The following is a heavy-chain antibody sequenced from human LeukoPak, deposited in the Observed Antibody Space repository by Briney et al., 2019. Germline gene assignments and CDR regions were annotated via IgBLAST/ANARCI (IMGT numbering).Heavy chain of an antibody. D-gene: IGHD2-15*01. Sequence: ASVKVTCKASGYTFTSYYMHWVRQAPGQGHEWMGIINPSGGSTSYAQKFQGRVTMTRDTSTSTVYMELSSLRSEDTAVYYCARDVDCSGGSCYFAFDIWGQGTMVTVSS. CDR3: ARDVDCSGGSCYFAFDI. CDR1: GYTFTSYY. V-gene: IGHV1-46*01. J-gene: IGHJ3*02. CDR2: INPSGGST.